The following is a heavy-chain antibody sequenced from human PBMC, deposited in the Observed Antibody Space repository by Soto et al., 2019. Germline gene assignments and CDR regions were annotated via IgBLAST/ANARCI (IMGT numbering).Heavy chain of an antibody. D-gene: IGHD4-17*01. J-gene: IGHJ3*02. CDR2: ISSSSSYI. V-gene: IGHV3-21*01. Sequence: EVQLVESGGGLVKPGGSLRLSCAASGFTFSSYSMNWVRQAPGKGLEWVSSISSSSSYIYYADSVKGRFTISRDNAKNSLYLQMNSLRAEETAVYDCARDEGVMTTGKRAFDIWGQGTMVTVSS. CDR1: GFTFSSYS. CDR3: ARDEGVMTTGKRAFDI.